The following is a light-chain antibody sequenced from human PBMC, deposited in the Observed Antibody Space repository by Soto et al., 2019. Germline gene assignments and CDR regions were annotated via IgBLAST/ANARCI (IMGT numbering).Light chain of an antibody. CDR1: SSNIGSNT. CDR3: AAWDDSLNAYV. V-gene: IGLV1-44*01. Sequence: VLTQPPSASGTPGQRVTISCSGSSSNIGSNTVNWYQQLPGTAPKLLIYSNNQRPSGVPDRFSGSKSGTSASLAISGLQSEDEADYYCAAWDDSLNAYVFGTGTKVTV. CDR2: SNN. J-gene: IGLJ1*01.